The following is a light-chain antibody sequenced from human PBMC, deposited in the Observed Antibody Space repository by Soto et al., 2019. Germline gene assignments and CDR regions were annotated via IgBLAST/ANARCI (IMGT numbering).Light chain of an antibody. Sequence: IVLTQSPGTLSLSPGERATLSCRASQSVSSSYLAWYQQKPGQAPRLLIYAASSRATGIPDRFSGSGSGTDFTFTISGLEPEDFAVYYCQQYGSSLFTFGPGTKVDIK. V-gene: IGKV3-20*01. J-gene: IGKJ3*01. CDR2: AAS. CDR1: QSVSSSY. CDR3: QQYGSSLFT.